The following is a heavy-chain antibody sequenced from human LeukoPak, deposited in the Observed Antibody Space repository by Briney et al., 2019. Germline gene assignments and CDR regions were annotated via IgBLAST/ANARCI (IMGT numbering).Heavy chain of an antibody. Sequence: GGSLRLSCAASRFTFSDYYMSWIRQAPGKGLEWVANIKKDGSEKYYVDSVKGRFTISRDNAKTSLYLQMNSLRAEDTAVYYCARDRVGDYDCSGSPNWXXPWGXXTLXTVSS. J-gene: IGHJ5*02. D-gene: IGHD3-10*01. CDR1: RFTFSDYY. CDR3: ARDRVGDYDCSGSPNWXXP. CDR2: IKKDGSEK. V-gene: IGHV3-7*01.